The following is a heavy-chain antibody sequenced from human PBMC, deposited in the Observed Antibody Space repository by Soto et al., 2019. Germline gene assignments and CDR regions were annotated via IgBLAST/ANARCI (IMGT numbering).Heavy chain of an antibody. V-gene: IGHV3-15*07. CDR3: STGRYRHGSDY. Sequence: GGSLRLSCAAPCFTLTKGWMTWGRPAPGKGLEWVGRIRSKADGGTTDYSAPVKGRFTISRDDSKDTLYLQMNSLKDEDTAVYYCSTGRYRHGSDYWGPGTLVTVSS. J-gene: IGHJ4*02. D-gene: IGHD5-18*01. CDR1: CFTLTKGW. CDR2: IRSKADGGTT.